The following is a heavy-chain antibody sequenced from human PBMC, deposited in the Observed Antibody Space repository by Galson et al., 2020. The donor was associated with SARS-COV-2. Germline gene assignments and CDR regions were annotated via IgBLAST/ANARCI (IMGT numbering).Heavy chain of an antibody. V-gene: IGHV3-7*03. CDR2: INRDGSDK. D-gene: IGHD4-17*01. CDR3: ERNDIGDHANYDY. Sequence: GGSLRLSCAVSGFTLSSYWMAWVRQAPGKGLEWLANINRDGSDKRYVDSVKGRFTISRDNAKNSLYLQMNSLRAEDTAVYYCERNDIGDHANYDYWGQGTLVTVSS. J-gene: IGHJ4*02. CDR1: GFTLSSYW.